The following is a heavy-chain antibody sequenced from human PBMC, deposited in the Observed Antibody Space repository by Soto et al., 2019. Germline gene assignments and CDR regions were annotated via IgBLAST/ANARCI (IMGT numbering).Heavy chain of an antibody. CDR3: ARDPDYDSSGYYDY. CDR1: GFTFSSYA. V-gene: IGHV1-69*01. CDR2: IIPIFGTA. J-gene: IGHJ4*02. D-gene: IGHD3-22*01. Sequence: QVQLVESGGGVVQPGRSLRLSCAASGFTFSSYAISWVRQAPGQGLEWMGGIIPIFGTANYAQKFQGRVTITADESTSTAYMELSSLRSEDTAVYYCARDPDYDSSGYYDYWGQGTLVTVSS.